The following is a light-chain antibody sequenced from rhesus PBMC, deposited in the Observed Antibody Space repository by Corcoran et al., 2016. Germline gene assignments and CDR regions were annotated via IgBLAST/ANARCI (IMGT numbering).Light chain of an antibody. Sequence: DIQMTQSPSSLSASVGDRVTITCRARENVNNYLHWYQQKPGKAPKLLIYAAYTLQKGVPSRFSGSGSGTDYTFTISSLKPEDVATYYCQHSYGTPLTFGGGTKVEIK. J-gene: IGKJ4*01. CDR1: ENVNNY. V-gene: IGKV1-74*01. CDR3: QHSYGTPLT. CDR2: AAY.